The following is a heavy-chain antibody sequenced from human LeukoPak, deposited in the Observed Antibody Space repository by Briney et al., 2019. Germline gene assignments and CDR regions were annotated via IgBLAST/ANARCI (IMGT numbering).Heavy chain of an antibody. CDR2: ISSSSSTI. CDR1: GFTFSSYS. V-gene: IGHV3-48*01. CDR3: ARASPTYYYDSSGYSHFDY. J-gene: IGHJ4*02. Sequence: GGSLRLSCAASGFTFSSYSMNWVRQAPGKGLEWVSYISSSSSTIYYADSVKGRFTISRDNAKNSLYLQMNSLRAEDTAVYYCARASPTYYYDSSGYSHFDYWGQGTLVTVSS. D-gene: IGHD3-22*01.